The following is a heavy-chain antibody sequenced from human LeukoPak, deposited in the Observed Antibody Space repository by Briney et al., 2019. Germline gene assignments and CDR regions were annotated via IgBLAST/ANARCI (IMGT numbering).Heavy chain of an antibody. Sequence: ASVKVSRKASGYTFTGYYMHWVRQAPGHGLEWMGRINPKIGVTNYAQQFQGRVTMTRETSIRTAYMELSRLRSDDTAVYYCARVSMGSIAAASIVWGQGTLVTVYS. J-gene: IGHJ4*02. D-gene: IGHD6-13*01. V-gene: IGHV1-2*06. CDR2: INPKIGVT. CDR3: ARVSMGSIAAASIV. CDR1: GYTFTGYY.